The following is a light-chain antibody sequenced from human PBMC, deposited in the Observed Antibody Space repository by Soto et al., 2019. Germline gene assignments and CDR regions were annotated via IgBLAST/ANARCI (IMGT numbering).Light chain of an antibody. Sequence: QSVLTQAPSASGTPGQRITISCSGATSNIGTNPVGWFQQLPGTAPKLLIYSDDQRPSGVPDRISGSKSGTSASLAISGLESEDKYYYYCAAWDNSLRGWAFGGGTKLTL. V-gene: IGLV1-44*01. J-gene: IGLJ3*02. CDR2: SDD. CDR3: AAWDNSLRGWA. CDR1: TSNIGTNP.